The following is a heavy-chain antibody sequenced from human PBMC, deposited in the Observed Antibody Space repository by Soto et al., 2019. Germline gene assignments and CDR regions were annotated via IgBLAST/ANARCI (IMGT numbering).Heavy chain of an antibody. CDR2: ISAYNGNT. CDR1: GYTFTSYG. D-gene: IGHD6-13*01. J-gene: IGHJ6*03. CDR3: ARDRGYSSSSTLYYYYYYMDV. V-gene: IGHV1-18*01. Sequence: ASVKVSCKASGYTFTSYGISWVRQAPGQGLEWMGWISAYNGNTNYAQKLQGRVTMTTDTSTSTAYMELRSLRSDDTAVYYCARDRGYSSSSTLYYYYYYMDVWGKGTTVTVSS.